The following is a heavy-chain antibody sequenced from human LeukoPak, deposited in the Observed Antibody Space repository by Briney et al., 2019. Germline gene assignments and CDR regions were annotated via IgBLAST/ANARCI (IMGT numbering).Heavy chain of an antibody. V-gene: IGHV1-18*01. CDR3: ARRIAAAGTGASDI. Sequence: GASVKVSCKASGYPFSSYGINWVRQAPGQGLEWMGWISGYNGNTDYAQKFQGRVTMTTDTSTSTAYMELRSLRSDDTAVYYCARRIAAAGTGASDIWGRGTMVTVSS. CDR1: GYPFSSYG. CDR2: ISGYNGNT. J-gene: IGHJ3*02. D-gene: IGHD6-13*01.